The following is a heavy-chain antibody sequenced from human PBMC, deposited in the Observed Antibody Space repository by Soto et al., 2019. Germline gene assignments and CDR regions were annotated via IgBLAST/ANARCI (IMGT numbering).Heavy chain of an antibody. CDR1: GFTYSDYW. J-gene: IGHJ3*02. CDR2: MNPDGSQT. CDR3: AKDQSDYGASWAFDI. V-gene: IGHV3-7*03. D-gene: IGHD4-17*01. Sequence: EVQLVESGGGVVQPGGSLRLSCVASGFTYSDYWMAWVRQVPGKGLEWVAYMNPDGSQTFYVDSVRGRFTISRDNAKNSLYLQMNSLRADDTAVYYCAKDQSDYGASWAFDIWGQGTMVTVSS.